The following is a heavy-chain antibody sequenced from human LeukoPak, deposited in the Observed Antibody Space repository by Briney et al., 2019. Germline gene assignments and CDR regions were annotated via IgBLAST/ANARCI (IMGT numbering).Heavy chain of an antibody. V-gene: IGHV3-21*01. Sequence: PGGSLRLSCAASGFTFSSYSMNWVRQAPGKGLEWVSSISSSSSYISYADSVKGRFTISRDNAKNSLYLQMNSLRAEDTAVYYCARYRLEPRRGRFDYWGQGTLVTVSS. J-gene: IGHJ4*02. CDR3: ARYRLEPRRGRFDY. CDR1: GFTFSSYS. CDR2: ISSSSSYI. D-gene: IGHD1-1*01.